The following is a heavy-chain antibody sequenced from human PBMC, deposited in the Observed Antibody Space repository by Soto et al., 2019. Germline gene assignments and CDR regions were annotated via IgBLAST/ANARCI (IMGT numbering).Heavy chain of an antibody. CDR1: GGTFSSYV. J-gene: IGHJ5*02. CDR3: ASGEHNWFDP. V-gene: IGHV1-69*06. D-gene: IGHD1-26*01. Sequence: QVQLVQSGAEVKKPGSSVKVSCKASGGTFSSYVVRWVRQAPGQGLEWVGGIIPIFGTANYAQKFQGRVTMTADKSTITVYMELSSLRSDDTAVYYCASGEHNWFDPWGQGTLVTVSS. CDR2: IIPIFGTA.